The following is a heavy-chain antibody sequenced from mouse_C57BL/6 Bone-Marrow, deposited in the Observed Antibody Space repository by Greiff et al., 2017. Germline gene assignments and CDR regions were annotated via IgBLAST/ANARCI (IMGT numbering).Heavy chain of an antibody. V-gene: IGHV1-74*01. CDR3: AILLLRYYYAMDY. J-gene: IGHJ4*01. CDR2: IHPSDSDT. Sequence: QVQLQQPGAELVKPGASVKVSCKASGYTFTSYWMHWVKQRPGQGLEWIGRIHPSDSDTNYNQKFKGKATLTVDKSSSTAYMQLSSLTSDDSAVYYCAILLLRYYYAMDYWGQGTSVTVSS. D-gene: IGHD1-1*01. CDR1: GYTFTSYW.